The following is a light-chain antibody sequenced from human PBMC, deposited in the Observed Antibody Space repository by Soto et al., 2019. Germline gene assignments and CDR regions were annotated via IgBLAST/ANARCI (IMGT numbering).Light chain of an antibody. CDR3: GTWDSSLSAWV. CDR1: SSNIGHSS. CDR2: DNV. Sequence: QSVLTQPPSVSAAPGQKVTISCSGSSSNIGHSSVFWYRQLPGTAPKLVIFDNVNRPSGIPDRFSGSKSATSATLGVTGLQTADEADYYCGTWDSSLSAWVFGGGTKLTVL. J-gene: IGLJ3*02. V-gene: IGLV1-51*01.